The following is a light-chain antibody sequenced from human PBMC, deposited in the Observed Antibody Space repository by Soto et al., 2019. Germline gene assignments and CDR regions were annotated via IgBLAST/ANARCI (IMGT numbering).Light chain of an antibody. Sequence: DIVLTQAPLSSPVTLGQPASISCRSSQSLVHSDGNTYLSWLHQRPGQPPRLLIYKISKRFSGVPERFSGSGAGKEFNLTIHRVEGEDVGVFYWLPGNHPPWAFGQGAKVGIK. V-gene: IGKV2-24*01. CDR1: QSLVHSDGNTY. J-gene: IGKJ1*01. CDR2: KIS. CDR3: LPGNHPPWA.